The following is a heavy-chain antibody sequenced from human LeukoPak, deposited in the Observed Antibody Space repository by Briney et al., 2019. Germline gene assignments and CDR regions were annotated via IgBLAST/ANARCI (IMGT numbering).Heavy chain of an antibody. CDR3: ARVRHDPLEYGYYMDV. CDR1: GGSFSGFY. Sequence: SETLSLTCAVDGGSFSGFYWTCIRQTPGKGLEWIGDIKHAVNTNCKLSITGYNPSLKSLVPMSVDSSKNQLSLEVNSVTAADTGVYYCARVRHDPLEYGYYMDVWGKGTTVTVSS. V-gene: IGHV4-34*10. CDR2: IKHAVNT. J-gene: IGHJ6*03. D-gene: IGHD3-3*01.